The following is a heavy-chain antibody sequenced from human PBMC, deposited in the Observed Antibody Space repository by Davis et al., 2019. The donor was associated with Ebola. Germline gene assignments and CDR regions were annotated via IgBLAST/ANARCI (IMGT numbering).Heavy chain of an antibody. CDR1: GGSIGSTTYY. CDR2: IYYSGST. V-gene: IGHV4-39*01. CDR3: ARHTQWLDGHNWFDP. J-gene: IGHJ5*02. Sequence: SEPLSLTCTVPGGSIGSTTYYWGWIRQPPGKGLVWIGSIYYSGSTYYNPSLKSRVTISVDTSKNQFSLKLGSVTAADTAVYYCARHTQWLDGHNWFDPWGQGTLVTVSS. D-gene: IGHD6-19*01.